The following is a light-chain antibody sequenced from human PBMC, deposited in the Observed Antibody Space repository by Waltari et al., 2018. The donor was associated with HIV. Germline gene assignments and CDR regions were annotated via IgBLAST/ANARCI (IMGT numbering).Light chain of an antibody. Sequence: QSALTQPASVSGSPGPSITLSCSGPSSDVGGYQHVSWYQQHPGKAPKLMIYEVSYRPSVVSNRFSGSKSGNTASLTISGLQAEDEADYYCSSYTSTSTVFGGGTKLTVL. V-gene: IGLV2-14*01. J-gene: IGLJ3*02. CDR3: SSYTSTSTV. CDR2: EVS. CDR1: SSDVGGYQH.